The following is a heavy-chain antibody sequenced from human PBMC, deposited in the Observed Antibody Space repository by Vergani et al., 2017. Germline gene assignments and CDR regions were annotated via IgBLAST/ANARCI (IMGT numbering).Heavy chain of an antibody. Sequence: QVQLVQSGAEVKKPGSSVKVSCKASGGTFSSYAISWVRQAPGQGLEWMGRIIPIFGTANYAQKFQGRVTSTADESTSTAYMELSSLRSEDTAVYYCASSIAHIVVVTAIGTDAFDIWGQGTMVTVSS. CDR1: GGTFSSYA. CDR3: ASSIAHIVVVTAIGTDAFDI. CDR2: IIPIFGTA. V-gene: IGHV1-69*18. D-gene: IGHD2-21*02. J-gene: IGHJ3*02.